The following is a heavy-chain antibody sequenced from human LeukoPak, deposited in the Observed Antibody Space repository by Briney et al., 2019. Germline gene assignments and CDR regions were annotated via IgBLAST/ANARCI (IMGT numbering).Heavy chain of an antibody. CDR3: SRSLDY. Sequence: GGSLRLSCAASGFSFSDYWMDWVRQSPGKGMEWVANINQDGSEGYYADSVKGRFTISRDNAKSSLYLQMNKLRAEDTAVYYCSRSLDYWGQGALVTVSS. CDR1: GFSFSDYW. CDR2: INQDGSEG. V-gene: IGHV3-7*01. J-gene: IGHJ4*02.